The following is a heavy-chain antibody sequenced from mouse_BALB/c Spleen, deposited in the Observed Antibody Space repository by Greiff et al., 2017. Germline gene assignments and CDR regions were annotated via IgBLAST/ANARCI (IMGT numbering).Heavy chain of an antibody. V-gene: IGHV1-18*01. CDR3: ARVWGNYLYYYAMDY. CDR1: GYTFTDYN. J-gene: IGHJ4*01. D-gene: IGHD2-1*01. Sequence: EVQLQQSGPELVKPGASVKIPCKASGYTFTDYNMDWVKQSHGKSLEWIGDINPNNGGTIYNQKFKGKATLTVDKSSSTAYMELRSLTSEDTAVYYCARVWGNYLYYYAMDYWGQGTSVTVSS. CDR2: INPNNGGT.